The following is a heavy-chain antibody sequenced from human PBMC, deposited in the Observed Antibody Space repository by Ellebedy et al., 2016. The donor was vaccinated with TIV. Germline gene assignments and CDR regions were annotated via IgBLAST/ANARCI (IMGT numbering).Heavy chain of an antibody. Sequence: PGGSLRLSCAASGFTFSRYWMSWVRQAPGKGLEWVANIKEDGSEKYYMDSVKGRFTISRDNAKNSLYLQMNSLRAEDTAIYYCTIDEYNCGEGGDWGQGTLVTVSS. V-gene: IGHV3-7*01. CDR3: TIDEYNCGEGGD. D-gene: IGHD1-1*01. CDR1: GFTFSRYW. J-gene: IGHJ4*02. CDR2: IKEDGSEK.